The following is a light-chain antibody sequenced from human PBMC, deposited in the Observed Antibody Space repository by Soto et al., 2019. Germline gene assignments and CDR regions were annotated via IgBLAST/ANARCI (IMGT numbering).Light chain of an antibody. CDR3: SSYTSGSSLI. J-gene: IGLJ1*01. Sequence: QSALTQHASVSGSPGQSITISCTGTSSDVGGYNFVSWFQQHPGKAPKLMIYEVTSRPSGVSNRFSGSKSGTTASLTISGLQAEDEADYYCSSYTSGSSLIFGTGTKLTVL. V-gene: IGLV2-14*01. CDR1: SSDVGGYNF. CDR2: EVT.